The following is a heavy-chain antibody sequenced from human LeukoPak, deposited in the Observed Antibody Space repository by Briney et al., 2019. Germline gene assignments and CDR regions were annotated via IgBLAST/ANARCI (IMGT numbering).Heavy chain of an antibody. J-gene: IGHJ6*02. Sequence: ASVKVSCKASGYTFTSYGTSGVREAPGQGLECMGWISAYNGNTNYAQKLQGRVTMTTDTSTSTAYMELRSLRSDDTAVYYCARENLELYYYYGMDVWGQGTTVTVSS. V-gene: IGHV1-18*01. CDR2: ISAYNGNT. D-gene: IGHD1-26*01. CDR3: ARENLELYYYYGMDV. CDR1: GYTFTSYG.